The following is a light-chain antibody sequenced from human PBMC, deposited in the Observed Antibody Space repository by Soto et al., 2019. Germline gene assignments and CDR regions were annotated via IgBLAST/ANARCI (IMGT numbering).Light chain of an antibody. CDR1: SNDVGGFNY. J-gene: IGLJ3*02. CDR3: SSYTSINTVV. V-gene: IGLV2-14*01. Sequence: QSALTQPASVSGSPGQSITISCTGTSNDVGGFNYVSWYQQHPGKAPKLMIYVVRNRPSGVPNRFSGSKSGNTASLAISGLQAEDEADYYCSSYTSINTVVFGGGTKVTVL. CDR2: VVR.